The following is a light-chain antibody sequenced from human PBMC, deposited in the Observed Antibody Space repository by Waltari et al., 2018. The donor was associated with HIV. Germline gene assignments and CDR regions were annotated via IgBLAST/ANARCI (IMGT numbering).Light chain of an antibody. CDR1: SLRNYY. CDR3: NSRDISGDHWV. CDR2: GKN. Sequence: SSELTQDPAVSVALGQTVSITCQGDSLRNYYASWYQQKPGQAPLLVMYGKNNRPSGISDRFSGSSSGHTASLTIAGAQAEDEADYYCNSRDISGDHWVFGGGTNLTVL. V-gene: IGLV3-19*01. J-gene: IGLJ3*02.